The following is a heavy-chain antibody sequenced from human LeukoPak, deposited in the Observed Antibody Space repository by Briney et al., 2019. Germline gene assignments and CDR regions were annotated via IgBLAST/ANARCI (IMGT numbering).Heavy chain of an antibody. CDR3: ARALYYYDSSGYYWTGDWFDP. D-gene: IGHD3-22*01. J-gene: IGHJ5*02. CDR1: GYTFTSYG. CDR2: ISAYNGNT. Sequence: ASVKVSCKASGYTFTSYGISWVRQAPGQGLEWMGWISAYNGNTNYAQKLQGRVTMTTDTSTSTAYMELRSLRSDDTAVYYCARALYYYDSSGYYWTGDWFDPWGQGTLVTVPS. V-gene: IGHV1-18*01.